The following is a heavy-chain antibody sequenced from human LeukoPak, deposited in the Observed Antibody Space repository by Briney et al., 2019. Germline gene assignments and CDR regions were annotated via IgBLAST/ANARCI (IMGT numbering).Heavy chain of an antibody. CDR2: INPSDDST. CDR3: ARAYYESSAYRHAVYFDY. D-gene: IGHD3-22*01. CDR1: GYTFNSSY. V-gene: IGHV1-46*02. Sequence: ASVKVSCKASGYTFNSSYMHWVRQAPGQGLEWMGIINPSDDSTRYAQKFQGRVTMTKDTSTNTVYMHLSSLSSDDAAVYYCARAYYESSAYRHAVYFDYWGQGTLVTVSS. J-gene: IGHJ4*02.